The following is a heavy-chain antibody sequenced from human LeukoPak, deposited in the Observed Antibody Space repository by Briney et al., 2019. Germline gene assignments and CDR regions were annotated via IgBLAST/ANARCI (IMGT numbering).Heavy chain of an antibody. D-gene: IGHD6-13*01. J-gene: IGHJ4*02. CDR1: GYTFPTYG. Sequence: GASVTVSCKASGYTFPTYGINWLRQAPGQGLEWMGWISPYYGNTNYTQRLQGRVTMTADKSTTTAYTELRSLTSDDTAVYYCARGRPVGSTSWSRRQLIDRDFFDYWGQGTLVTVSS. CDR3: ARGRPVGSTSWSRRQLIDRDFFDY. V-gene: IGHV1-18*01. CDR2: ISPYYGNT.